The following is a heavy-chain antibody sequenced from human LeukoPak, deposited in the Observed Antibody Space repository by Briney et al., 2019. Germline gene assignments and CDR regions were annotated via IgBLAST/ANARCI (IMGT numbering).Heavy chain of an antibody. D-gene: IGHD3-10*01. Sequence: GGSLRLSCAASGFTVSSNYMSWVRQAPGKGLEWVSVIYSGGSTYYADSVKGRFTISRDNSKNTLYLQMNSLRAEDTAVYYCAHYYGSGSYYTDYWGQGTLVTVSS. CDR3: AHYYGSGSYYTDY. J-gene: IGHJ4*02. CDR1: GFTVSSNY. V-gene: IGHV3-53*01. CDR2: IYSGGST.